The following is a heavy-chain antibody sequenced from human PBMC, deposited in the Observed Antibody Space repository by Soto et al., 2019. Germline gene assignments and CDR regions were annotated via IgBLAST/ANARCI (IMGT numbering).Heavy chain of an antibody. CDR3: ARDSQIGIIMIVDFDY. D-gene: IGHD3-22*01. J-gene: IGHJ4*02. Sequence: ASVKVSCKASGYTFTSYAMHWVRQAPGQRLEWMGWIDADNGNTKYSQKSQGRVTITRDTSASTAYMELSSLRSEDTAVYYCARDSQIGIIMIVDFDYWGQGTLVTDSS. CDR1: GYTFTSYA. V-gene: IGHV1-3*01. CDR2: IDADNGNT.